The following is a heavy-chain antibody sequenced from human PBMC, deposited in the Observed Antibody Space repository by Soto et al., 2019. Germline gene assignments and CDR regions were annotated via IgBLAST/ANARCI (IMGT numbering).Heavy chain of an antibody. CDR1: GDTFTSYG. V-gene: IGHV1-18*04. J-gene: IGHJ6*02. D-gene: IGHD5-18*01. CDR2: ISAYNGNT. CDR3: ASDRVSHVDRASYYYYGMDV. Sequence: QVQLVQSGAEVKKPGASVKVSCKASGDTFTSYGFNWVRQAPGQGLEWMGWISAYNGNTNYAQKLQGRVTMTTDTSRSIANMELRSLGSDDTAVYYCASDRVSHVDRASYYYYGMDVWGQGTTVTVSS.